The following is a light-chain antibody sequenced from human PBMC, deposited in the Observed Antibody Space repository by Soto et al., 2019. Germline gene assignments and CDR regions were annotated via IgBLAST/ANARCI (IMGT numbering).Light chain of an antibody. V-gene: IGLV7-46*01. CDR1: TGAVTSGHY. Sequence: QAVVTQEPSLTVSPGGTVTLTCGSSTGAVTSGHYPYWFQQKPGQAPKTLIYDTSNKHSWTPARFSGSLLGGKAALTLSGAQPEDEADYYCLLSYPGSCVFGTGTQLTVL. CDR2: DTS. J-gene: IGLJ7*01. CDR3: LLSYPGSCV.